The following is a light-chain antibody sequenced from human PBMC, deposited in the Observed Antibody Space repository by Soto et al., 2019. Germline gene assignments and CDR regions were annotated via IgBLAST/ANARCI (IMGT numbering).Light chain of an antibody. CDR2: LEGSGSY. CDR3: ETWDSNTVV. J-gene: IGLJ2*01. CDR1: SGHSSYI. Sequence: QSVLTQSSSASASLGSSFKLTCTLSSGHSSYIIAWHQQQPGKAPRYLMKLEGSGSYNKGSGVPDRFSGSSSGADRYLTISNLQFEDEADYYCETWDSNTVVFGGGTTLTVL. V-gene: IGLV4-60*02.